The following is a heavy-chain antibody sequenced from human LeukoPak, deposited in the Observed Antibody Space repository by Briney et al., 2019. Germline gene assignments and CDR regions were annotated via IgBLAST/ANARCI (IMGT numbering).Heavy chain of an antibody. J-gene: IGHJ4*02. V-gene: IGHV3-7*04. D-gene: IGHD3-10*01. CDR1: GFTFSSYW. Sequence: GGSLRLSCAASGFTFSSYWMTWVRQAPGKGLEWVASIKQDGSDKYYVDSVKGRFTISRDNAKNSLYLQMNSLRAEDTAVYYCAMDLWGGPGSGFDYWGQGTLVTVSS. CDR2: IKQDGSDK. CDR3: AMDLWGGPGSGFDY.